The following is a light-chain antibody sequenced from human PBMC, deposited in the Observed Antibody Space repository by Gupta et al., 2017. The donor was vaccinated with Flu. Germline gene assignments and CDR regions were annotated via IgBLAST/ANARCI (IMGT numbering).Light chain of an antibody. Sequence: QSALTQPASVSGSPGPSITISCTGTSSDVGCYDYVSWYQQHPGKAPKLMIYEVSNRPSGVSNRFSASKSGNTASLTISGLQAEDEADYYCSSYSGTNTRVFGTGTKVTVL. CDR3: SSYSGTNTRV. CDR2: EVS. V-gene: IGLV2-14*01. CDR1: SSDVGCYDY. J-gene: IGLJ1*01.